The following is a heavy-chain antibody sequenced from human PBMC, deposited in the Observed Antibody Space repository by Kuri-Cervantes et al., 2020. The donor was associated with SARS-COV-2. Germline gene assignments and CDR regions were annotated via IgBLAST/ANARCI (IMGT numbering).Heavy chain of an antibody. J-gene: IGHJ4*02. CDR3: ARSPVWEGYFDF. CDR2: IYSGGST. CDR1: GFTVSSNY. Sequence: GESLKISCAASGFTVSSNYMTWVRQAPGKGLEWVSVIYSGGSTYYADSVKGRVTISRDNSQNTLYLQMNSLRAEDTAVYYCARSPVWEGYFDFWVQGTLVTVSS. V-gene: IGHV3-53*01. D-gene: IGHD1-26*01.